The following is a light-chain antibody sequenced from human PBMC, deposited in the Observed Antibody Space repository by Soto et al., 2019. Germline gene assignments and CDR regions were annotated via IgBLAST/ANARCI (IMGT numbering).Light chain of an antibody. J-gene: IGKJ2*01. Sequence: EIVLTQSPGTLSLSPGERATLSCRASQSVSSSSLAWYQQKPGQAPRLVIYRASNRATGIPDRFSGSGSGTDFTLTISRLEPEDFAVYYCQRYDRSPLMYTFGQGTKVEIK. V-gene: IGKV3-20*01. CDR3: QRYDRSPLMYT. CDR1: QSVSSSS. CDR2: RAS.